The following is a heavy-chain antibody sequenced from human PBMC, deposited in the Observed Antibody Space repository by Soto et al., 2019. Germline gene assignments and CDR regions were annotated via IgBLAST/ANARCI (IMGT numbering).Heavy chain of an antibody. V-gene: IGHV2-70*04. CDR1: GFSLSTGGMR. CDR3: ARTSGNYYFDY. D-gene: IGHD4-4*01. CDR2: IDWDDDK. Sequence: SGPTLVNPTPTLTLTCTLSGFSLSTGGMRVSWIRQPPGKALEWLARIDWDDDKFFSTSLKTRLTISKDTSKNQVVLTMTNMDPVDTATYFCARTSGNYYFDYWGQGTLVTVSS. J-gene: IGHJ4*02.